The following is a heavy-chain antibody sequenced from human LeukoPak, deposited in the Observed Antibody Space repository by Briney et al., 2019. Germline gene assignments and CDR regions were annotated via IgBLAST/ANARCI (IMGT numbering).Heavy chain of an antibody. V-gene: IGHV3-7*05. CDR3: ARAVNAASEY. CDR2: INQDGSEK. D-gene: IGHD6-13*01. CDR1: GFTFSSDW. Sequence: GGSLRLSCAASGFTFSSDWMTWVRQAPGKGLEWVASINQDGSEKYYVDSVKGRFTISRDNARNSLYLQTNSLRAEDTAVYYCARAVNAASEYWGQGTLVTVSS. J-gene: IGHJ4*02.